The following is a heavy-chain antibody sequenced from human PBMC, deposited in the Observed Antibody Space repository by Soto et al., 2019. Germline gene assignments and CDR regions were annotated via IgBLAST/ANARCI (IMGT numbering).Heavy chain of an antibody. Sequence: HVELVQSGADVKKPGASVTISCKASGYTFTDYALHWVRQAPGQRLEWMGWMNAGVGNTLYSQKFQGRITITRDTSASTAYMELNSLKSEETAIYYCARDTGYTFGSLNYWGPGPLVTVSS. J-gene: IGHJ4*02. CDR2: MNAGVGNT. D-gene: IGHD5-18*01. V-gene: IGHV1-3*01. CDR1: GYTFTDYA. CDR3: ARDTGYTFGSLNY.